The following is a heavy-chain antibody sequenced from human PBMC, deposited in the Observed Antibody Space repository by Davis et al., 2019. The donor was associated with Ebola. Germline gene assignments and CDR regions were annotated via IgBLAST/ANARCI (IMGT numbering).Heavy chain of an antibody. CDR2: INTNTGNP. CDR1: GYTFTSYA. J-gene: IGHJ6*04. Sequence: AASVKVSCKASGYTFTSYAMNWVRQAPGQGLEWMGWINTNTGNPTYAQGFTGRFVFSLDTSVSTAYLQISSLKAEDTAVYYCATEAVSWRYGMDVWGKGTTVTVSS. V-gene: IGHV7-4-1*02. CDR3: ATEAVSWRYGMDV. D-gene: IGHD2-15*01.